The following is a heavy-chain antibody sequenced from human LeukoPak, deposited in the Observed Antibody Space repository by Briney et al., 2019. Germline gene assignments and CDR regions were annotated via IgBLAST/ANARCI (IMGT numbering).Heavy chain of an antibody. CDR3: TSPMATRDY. Sequence: GGSLRLSCAASGFTFSGSAMHRVRQASGKGLEWVGRIRSKANSYATAYAASVKGRFTISRDDSKNTAYLQMNSLKTEDTAVYYCTSPMATRDYWGQGTLVTVSS. J-gene: IGHJ4*02. D-gene: IGHD5-24*01. CDR2: IRSKANSYAT. V-gene: IGHV3-73*01. CDR1: GFTFSGSA.